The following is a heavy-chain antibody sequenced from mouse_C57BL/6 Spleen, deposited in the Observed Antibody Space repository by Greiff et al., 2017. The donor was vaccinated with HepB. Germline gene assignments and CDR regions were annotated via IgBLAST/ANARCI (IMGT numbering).Heavy chain of an antibody. CDR2: INPYNGGT. Sequence: EVQLQQSGPVLVKPGASVKMSCKASGYTFTDYYMNWVKQSHGKSLEWIGVINPYNGGTSYNQKFKGKATLTVDKSSSTAYMELNSLTSEDSAVYYCARFYYYGSGYFDVWGTGTTVTVSS. D-gene: IGHD1-1*01. CDR1: GYTFTDYY. J-gene: IGHJ1*03. CDR3: ARFYYYGSGYFDV. V-gene: IGHV1-19*01.